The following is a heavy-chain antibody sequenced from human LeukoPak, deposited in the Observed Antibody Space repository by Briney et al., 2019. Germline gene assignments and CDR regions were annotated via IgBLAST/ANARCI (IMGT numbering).Heavy chain of an antibody. J-gene: IGHJ4*02. CDR3: AIKMIVVVIGPPDY. D-gene: IGHD3-22*01. V-gene: IGHV3-30*02. CDR1: GFTFSSYG. CDR2: IRYDGSNK. Sequence: PGGSLRLSCAASGFTFSSYGMHWVRQAPGKGLEWVALIRYDGSNKYYADSVKGRFTISRDNSKNTLYLQMNSLRAEDTAVYYCAIKMIVVVIGPPDYWGQGTLVTVSS.